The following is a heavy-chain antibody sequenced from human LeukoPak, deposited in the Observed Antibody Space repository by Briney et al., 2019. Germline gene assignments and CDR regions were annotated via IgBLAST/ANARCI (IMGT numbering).Heavy chain of an antibody. CDR1: GGTFSSYA. D-gene: IGHD1-26*01. CDR3: AGALGGSYHFPADFDY. CDR2: IIPIFGTA. Sequence: SVKVSCKASGGTFSSYAISWVRQAPGQGLEWMGGIIPIFGTANYAQKFQGRVTITADESTSTAYMELSSLRSEDTAVYYCAGALGGSYHFPADFDYWGQGTLVTVSS. J-gene: IGHJ4*02. V-gene: IGHV1-69*13.